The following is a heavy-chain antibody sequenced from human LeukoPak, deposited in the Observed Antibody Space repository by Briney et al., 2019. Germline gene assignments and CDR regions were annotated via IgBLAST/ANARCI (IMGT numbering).Heavy chain of an antibody. V-gene: IGHV3-30*03. CDR2: ISYDGSNK. Sequence: GGSLRLSCAASGFTFRSYGMHWVRQAPGKGLDWVAVISYDGSNKYYADSVKGRFTISRDNSKNTLYLQMNSLRAEDTAVYYCARAGGGDSSGLDYWGQGTLVTVSS. J-gene: IGHJ4*02. CDR3: ARAGGGDSSGLDY. D-gene: IGHD6-19*01. CDR1: GFTFRSYG.